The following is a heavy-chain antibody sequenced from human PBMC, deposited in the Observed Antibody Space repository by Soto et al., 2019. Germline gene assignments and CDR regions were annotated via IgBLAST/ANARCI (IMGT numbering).Heavy chain of an antibody. D-gene: IGHD3-3*01. CDR3: ARVRVGFDP. Sequence: SETLSLTCTVSGGSISSYYWSWIRQPPGKGLEWIGYIYYSGSTNYNPSLKSRVTISVDTSKSQFSLKRSSVTAADTAVYYSARVRVGFDPWGQGTLVTVS. CDR1: GGSISSYY. V-gene: IGHV4-59*01. J-gene: IGHJ5*02. CDR2: IYYSGST.